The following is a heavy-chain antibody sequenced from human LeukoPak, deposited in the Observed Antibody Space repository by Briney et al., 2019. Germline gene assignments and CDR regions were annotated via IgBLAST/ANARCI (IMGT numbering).Heavy chain of an antibody. CDR1: GGSITSTNW. CDR3: SRENGAFSPFGY. J-gene: IGHJ4*02. Sequence: KTSGTLSLTCGVSGGSITSTNWWSWVRQPPGQGLEWIGEVSLSGLTNYNPSLSSRIIMALDTSKNHLSLHLTSVTAADTAVYYCSRENGAFSPFGYWGQGQLVP. CDR2: VSLSGLT. V-gene: IGHV4-4*02. D-gene: IGHD2-8*01.